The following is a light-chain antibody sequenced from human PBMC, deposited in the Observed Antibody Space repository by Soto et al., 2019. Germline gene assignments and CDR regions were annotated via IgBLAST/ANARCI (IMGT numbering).Light chain of an antibody. CDR1: QSVRNN. J-gene: IGKJ1*01. CDR3: QEYDNWPPWP. CDR2: GAS. V-gene: IGKV3-15*01. Sequence: TVMTQSPATLSVSLGERVTLSCRASQSVRNNLAWYQQKPGQPPRLLIYGASTRATDIPARFSGSGSGTEFTLTISGLQSEDFAVYYCQEYDNWPPWPFGQGTKVDIK.